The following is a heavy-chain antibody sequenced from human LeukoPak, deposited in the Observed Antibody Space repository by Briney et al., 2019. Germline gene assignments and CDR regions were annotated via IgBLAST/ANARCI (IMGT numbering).Heavy chain of an antibody. Sequence: ASVKVSCKASGYTFTSYGISWVRQATGQGLEWMGWMNPNSGNTGYAQKFQGRVTMTRNTSISTAYMELSSLRSEDTAVYYCARNYYDSSGYYGDYWGQGTLVTVSS. D-gene: IGHD3-22*01. J-gene: IGHJ4*02. V-gene: IGHV1-8*02. CDR3: ARNYYDSSGYYGDY. CDR1: GYTFTSYG. CDR2: MNPNSGNT.